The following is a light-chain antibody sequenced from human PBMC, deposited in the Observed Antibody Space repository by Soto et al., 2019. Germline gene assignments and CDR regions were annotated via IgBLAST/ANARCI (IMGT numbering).Light chain of an antibody. CDR3: QQHGQWPIT. CDR2: KAS. CDR1: QSISSW. J-gene: IGKJ5*01. V-gene: IGKV1-5*03. Sequence: DIQMTQSPSSLSASVGNRVTITCRASQSISSWLAWYQQKPGKAPNLLIYKASHLENGVPSRFSGSGSGTEFTLTISSLQPGDFATYYCQQHGQWPITFGQGTRLEIK.